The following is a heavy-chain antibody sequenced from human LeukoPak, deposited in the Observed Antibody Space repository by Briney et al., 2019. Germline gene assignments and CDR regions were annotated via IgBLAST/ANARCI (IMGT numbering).Heavy chain of an antibody. J-gene: IGHJ4*02. CDR3: AREGIAAADY. CDR2: IYYSGST. D-gene: IGHD6-13*01. Sequence: SETLSLTCTVSGGSISSYYWSWIRQPPGKGLEWIGYIYYSGSTNYNPSLKSRVTISVDTSKNQFSLKLSSVTAADTAVYYCAREGIAAADYWGQGTLVTVSS. CDR1: GGSISSYY. V-gene: IGHV4-59*12.